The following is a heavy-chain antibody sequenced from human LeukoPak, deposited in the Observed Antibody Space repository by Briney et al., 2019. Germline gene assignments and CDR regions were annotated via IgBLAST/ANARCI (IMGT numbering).Heavy chain of an antibody. CDR2: INPSGGST. J-gene: IGHJ2*01. D-gene: IGHD3-10*01. CDR1: GYTFISYY. CDR3: ARDRYYFGSGSYPWYFDL. V-gene: IGHV1-46*01. Sequence: ASVKVSCKASGYTFISYYIHWVRQAPGQGLEWMGIINPSGGSTSYAQKFQGRVTMTRDTSTSTVYMELSSLRSEDTAVYYCARDRYYFGSGSYPWYFDLWGRGTLVTVSS.